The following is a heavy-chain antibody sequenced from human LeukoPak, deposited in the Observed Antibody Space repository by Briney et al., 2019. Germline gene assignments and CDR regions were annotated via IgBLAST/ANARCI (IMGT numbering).Heavy chain of an antibody. J-gene: IGHJ5*02. V-gene: IGHV1-2*02. D-gene: IGHD3-3*01. CDR1: GYTFTGYY. Sequence: ASVKVSCKASGYTFTGYYMHWVRQAPGQGLEWMGWINPNSGGTNYAQKFQGRVTMTRDTSISTAYMELSRLRSDDTAVYYCATGVFGVVSSGELRWFDPWGQGTLVTVSS. CDR3: ATGVFGVVSSGELRWFDP. CDR2: INPNSGGT.